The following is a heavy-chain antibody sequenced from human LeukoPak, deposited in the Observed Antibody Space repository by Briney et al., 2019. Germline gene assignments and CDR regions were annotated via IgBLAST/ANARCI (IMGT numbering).Heavy chain of an antibody. D-gene: IGHD4-17*01. Sequence: PGGSLRLSCVASGFTFSSYEINWVRQAPGKGLEWVSYISSSGRTIYYAESVQGRFTISRDNAKNSLYLQMNSLRAEDTAVYYCARDPGQRDYGDYTYYFDYWGQGTLVTVSS. CDR3: ARDPGQRDYGDYTYYFDY. V-gene: IGHV3-48*03. J-gene: IGHJ4*02. CDR1: GFTFSSYE. CDR2: ISSSGRTI.